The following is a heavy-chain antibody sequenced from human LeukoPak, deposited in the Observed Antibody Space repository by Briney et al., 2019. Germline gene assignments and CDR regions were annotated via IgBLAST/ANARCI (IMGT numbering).Heavy chain of an antibody. D-gene: IGHD5-18*01. CDR2: INHFGST. V-gene: IGHV4-34*01. CDR1: GGSFSGYY. Sequence: SSETLSLTCAVYGGSFSGYYWSWIRQPPGKGLEWIGEINHFGSTNYNPSLKSRVTISGDTSKNQFSLKVNSVSAAHTGEYYCARGYTEHQKLYSYHYFDSWAQGILVTVSS. CDR3: ARGYTEHQKLYSYHYFDS. J-gene: IGHJ4*02.